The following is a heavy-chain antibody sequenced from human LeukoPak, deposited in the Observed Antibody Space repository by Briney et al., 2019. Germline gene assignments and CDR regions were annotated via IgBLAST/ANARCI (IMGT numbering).Heavy chain of an antibody. D-gene: IGHD3-10*01. J-gene: IGHJ6*03. CDR2: IYHSGST. CDR3: APLDGITSGAPPPMDV. CDR1: GYSISSGYY. Sequence: SETLSLTCAVSGYSISSGYYWGWIRQPPGKGLEWIGSIYHSGSTYSNPSLKSRVTISVDTSKNQFSLKLSSVTAADTAVYYCAPLDGITSGAPPPMDVWGKGTTVTVSS. V-gene: IGHV4-38-2*01.